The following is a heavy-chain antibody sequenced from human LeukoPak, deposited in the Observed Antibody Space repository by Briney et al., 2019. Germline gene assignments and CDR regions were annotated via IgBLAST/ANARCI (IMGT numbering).Heavy chain of an antibody. CDR1: GLTFRDYW. D-gene: IGHD6-13*01. Sequence: GGSLGLFCAASGLTFRDYWMNWVRQAPGTGLEWVANIRQDGGEKYYGDSVKGRVTISRDNAKNSLFLQMHSLRAEDAAVYYCARPGLTAAAGALDGMDGWGQGTTVTVSS. CDR3: ARPGLTAAAGALDGMDG. V-gene: IGHV3-7*01. CDR2: IRQDGGEK. J-gene: IGHJ6*02.